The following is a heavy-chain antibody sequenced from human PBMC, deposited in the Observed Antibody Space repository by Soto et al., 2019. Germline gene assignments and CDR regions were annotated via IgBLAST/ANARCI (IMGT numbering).Heavy chain of an antibody. CDR2: IVPSVDTT. J-gene: IGHJ6*02. CDR1: GGTFSRSG. Sequence: QVQLVQSGTEGKKPGASVKVSCKASGGTFSRSGFHWVRQAPGQGLEWMGMIVPSVDTTNYAQKFQARVTISADQFTSTVYMELSSLRSEDTAVYYCARCPQPPDTADPYAVDVWGQGTRVIVSS. V-gene: IGHV1-69*18. D-gene: IGHD5-18*01. CDR3: ARCPQPPDTADPYAVDV.